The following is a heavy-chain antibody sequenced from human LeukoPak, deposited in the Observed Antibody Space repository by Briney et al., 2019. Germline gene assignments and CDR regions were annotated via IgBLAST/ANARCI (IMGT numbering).Heavy chain of an antibody. D-gene: IGHD3-22*01. CDR3: ARGADYYDTSRYQYYFDY. Sequence: GGSLRLSCAASGFTFSSYSMNWVRQAPGKGLEWVSSISSSSSYIYYADSVKGRFTISRDNAKNTLYLQMNSLRVEDTAMYYCARGADYYDTSRYQYYFDYWGQGTLVTVSS. V-gene: IGHV3-21*01. CDR1: GFTFSSYS. CDR2: ISSSSSYI. J-gene: IGHJ4*02.